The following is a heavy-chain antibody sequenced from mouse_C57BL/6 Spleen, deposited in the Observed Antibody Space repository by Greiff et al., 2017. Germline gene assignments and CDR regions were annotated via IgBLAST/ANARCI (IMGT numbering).Heavy chain of an antibody. J-gene: IGHJ3*01. V-gene: IGHV5-4*03. CDR1: GFTFSSYA. Sequence: EVKLVESGGGLVKPGGSLKLSCAASGFTFSSYAMSWVRQTPEKRLEWVATISDGGSYTYYPDNVKGRFTISRDNAKNNLYLQMSHPKSEDTAMYYCASQPRGFAYWGQGTLVTVSA. D-gene: IGHD6-1*01. CDR3: ASQPRGFAY. CDR2: ISDGGSYT.